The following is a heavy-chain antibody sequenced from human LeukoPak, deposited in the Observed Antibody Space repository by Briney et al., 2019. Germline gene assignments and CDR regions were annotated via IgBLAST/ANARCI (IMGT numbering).Heavy chain of an antibody. CDR2: ISGSGGST. D-gene: IGHD6-13*01. V-gene: IGHV3-23*01. CDR1: GFTFTDYA. Sequence: GGSLRLSCAASGFTFTDYAMSWVRQAPGKGLEWVSAISGSGGSTYYADSVKGRFTISRDNSKNTLYLQMNSLRAEDTAVYYCAKPGRGGIAASDYWGQGTLVTVSS. J-gene: IGHJ4*02. CDR3: AKPGRGGIAASDY.